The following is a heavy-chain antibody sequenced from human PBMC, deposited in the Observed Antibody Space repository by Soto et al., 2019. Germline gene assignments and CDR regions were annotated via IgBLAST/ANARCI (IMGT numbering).Heavy chain of an antibody. J-gene: IGHJ6*02. CDR1: GGSISISSYY. CDR2: IYYSGST. Sequence: SETLSLTCTFSGGSISISSYYLGLIRQPPGKGLEWIGSIYYSGSTYYNPSLKSRVTISVDTSKNQFSLKLSSVTAADTAVYYCARHGRERVYYGMDVWGQGTTVTVSS. CDR3: ARHGRERVYYGMDV. V-gene: IGHV4-39*01. D-gene: IGHD1-26*01.